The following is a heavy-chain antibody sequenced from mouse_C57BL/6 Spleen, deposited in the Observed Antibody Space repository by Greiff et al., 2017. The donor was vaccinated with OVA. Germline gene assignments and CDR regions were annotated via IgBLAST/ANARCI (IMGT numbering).Heavy chain of an antibody. D-gene: IGHD1-1*01. J-gene: IGHJ1*03. CDR1: GYTFTSYD. CDR2: IYPRDGST. Sequence: QVQLQQSGPELVKPGASVKLSCKASGYTFTSYDINWVKQRPGQGLEWIGWIYPRDGSTKYNEKFKGKATLTVDTSSSTAYMELHSLTSEDSAVYFCAISPRQIITTVPWYFEGWGTGATVTVAT. CDR3: AISPRQIITTVPWYFEG. V-gene: IGHV1-85*01.